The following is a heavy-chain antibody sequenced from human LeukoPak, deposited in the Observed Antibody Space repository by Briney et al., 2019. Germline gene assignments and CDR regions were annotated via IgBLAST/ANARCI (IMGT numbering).Heavy chain of an antibody. Sequence: ASVKVSCKASGYTFTGYYMHWVRQAPGQGLEWMGWINPNSGGTNYAQKFQGRVTMTRDTSISTAYMELSRLRSDDTAVYYCARDKGPVYYYDSSGHLEWGQGTLVTVSS. CDR3: ARDKGPVYYYDSSGHLE. V-gene: IGHV1-2*02. CDR1: GYTFTGYY. D-gene: IGHD3-22*01. CDR2: INPNSGGT. J-gene: IGHJ4*02.